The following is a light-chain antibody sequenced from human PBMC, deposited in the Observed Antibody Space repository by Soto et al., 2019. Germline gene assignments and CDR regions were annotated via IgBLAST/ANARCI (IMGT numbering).Light chain of an antibody. CDR1: QSISSY. CDR3: QQSYRIPFT. V-gene: IGKV1-39*01. J-gene: IGKJ3*01. CDR2: AAS. Sequence: DIQMTQSPSSLSASVGDRVTITCRASQSISSYLNWYQQKPGKAPKFLIYAASSLKSGVPSRFSGSGSGTAFTLPISSLQPEDFATYYCQQSYRIPFTFGPGTKVDI.